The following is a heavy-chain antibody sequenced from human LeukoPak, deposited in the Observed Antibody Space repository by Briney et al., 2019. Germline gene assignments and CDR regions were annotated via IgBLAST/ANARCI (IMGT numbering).Heavy chain of an antibody. CDR1: GFTFSSYG. V-gene: IGHV3-30*18. CDR3: AKSGSVLRYFDCIDY. D-gene: IGHD3-9*01. CDR2: ISYDGSNK. J-gene: IGHJ4*02. Sequence: PGGSLRLSCAASGFTFSSYGMHWVRQAPGKGLEWVAVISYDGSNKYYADSVKGRFTISRDNSKNTLYLQMNSLRAEDTAVYYCAKSGSVLRYFDCIDYWGQGTLVTVSS.